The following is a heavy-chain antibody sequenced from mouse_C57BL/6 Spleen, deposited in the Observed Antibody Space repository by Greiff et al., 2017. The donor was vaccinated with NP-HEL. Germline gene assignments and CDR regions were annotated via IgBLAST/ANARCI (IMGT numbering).Heavy chain of an antibody. CDR3: ARGEGNDDGDFDY. D-gene: IGHD2-12*01. CDR1: GYTFTSYG. J-gene: IGHJ2*01. CDR2: IYPRSGNT. V-gene: IGHV1-81*01. Sequence: QVQLKESGAELARPGASVKLSCKASGYTFTSYGISWVKQRTGQGLEWIGEIYPRSGNTYYNEKFKGKATLTADKSSSTAYMELRSLTSEDAAVYFCARGEGNDDGDFDYWGKGTTLTVSS.